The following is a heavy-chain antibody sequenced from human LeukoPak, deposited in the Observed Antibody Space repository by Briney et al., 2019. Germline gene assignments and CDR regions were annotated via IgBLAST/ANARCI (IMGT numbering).Heavy chain of an antibody. V-gene: IGHV4-59*08. J-gene: IGHJ3*02. CDR2: IYYSGST. D-gene: IGHD3-22*01. CDR3: ARLTYYYDSSGYPPAFDI. Sequence: PSQSLSPACTVSGGSIGTYYCRCTRLPPGKGLEWIVYIYYSGSTNYTPSLKSPVTISVDTSKNQFSLKLSSVTAADTAVYYCARLTYYYDSSGYPPAFDIWGQGTTVTVSS. CDR1: GGSIGTYY.